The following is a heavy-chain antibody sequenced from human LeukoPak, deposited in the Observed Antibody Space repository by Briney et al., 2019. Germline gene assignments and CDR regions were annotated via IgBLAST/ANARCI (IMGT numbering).Heavy chain of an antibody. Sequence: GGSLRLSCAASGFTFSSYGMHWVRQAPGKGLEWVAVIRYDGSNKYYADSVKGRFTISRDNSKNTLYLQMNSLRAEDTAVYYCARFEQGYYYGMDVWGQGTTVTVSS. CDR1: GFTFSSYG. V-gene: IGHV3-33*01. CDR3: ARFEQGYYYGMDV. J-gene: IGHJ6*02. D-gene: IGHD3-9*01. CDR2: IRYDGSNK.